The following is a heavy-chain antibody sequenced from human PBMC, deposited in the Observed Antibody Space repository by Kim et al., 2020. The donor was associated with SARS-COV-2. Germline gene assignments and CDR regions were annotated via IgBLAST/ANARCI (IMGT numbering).Heavy chain of an antibody. D-gene: IGHD2-2*01. Sequence: GGSLRLSCAASGFTFSGAWMSWVRQAPGKGLEWVALIKSKNAGGTTDYAAPVKGRFTISRDDSENTVHLQMNSLKIEDTALYYCTTDRLPAHETGAFDIWGQGTMVTVSS. V-gene: IGHV3-15*01. CDR1: GFTFSGAW. J-gene: IGHJ3*02. CDR3: TTDRLPAHETGAFDI. CDR2: IKSKNAGGTT.